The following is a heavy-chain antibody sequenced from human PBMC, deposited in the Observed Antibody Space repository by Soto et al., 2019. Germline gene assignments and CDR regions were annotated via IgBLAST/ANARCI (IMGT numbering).Heavy chain of an antibody. D-gene: IGHD6-13*01. Sequence: PGGSLRLSCAASGFTFDDYTMHWVRQAPGKGLEWVSLISWDGGSTYYADSVKGRFTISRDNSKNSLYLQMNSLRTEDTALYYCAKDPNSSSRPYHLAYWGQGTLVTVSS. CDR2: ISWDGGST. J-gene: IGHJ4*02. CDR3: AKDPNSSSRPYHLAY. CDR1: GFTFDDYT. V-gene: IGHV3-43*01.